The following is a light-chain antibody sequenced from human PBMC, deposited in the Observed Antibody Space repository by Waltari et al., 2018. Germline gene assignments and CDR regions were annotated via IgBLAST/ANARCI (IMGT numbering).Light chain of an antibody. CDR1: QSISSY. Sequence: DIQMTQSPSTLSASVGDRVTITCRASQSISSYLAWYQQKPGKAPKLLISKASTLGSGVPARFSGRESGTEFTLTISSLQPDDFATYYCQQYNRYSTFGQGTKVEIK. CDR3: QQYNRYST. J-gene: IGKJ1*01. V-gene: IGKV1-5*03. CDR2: KAS.